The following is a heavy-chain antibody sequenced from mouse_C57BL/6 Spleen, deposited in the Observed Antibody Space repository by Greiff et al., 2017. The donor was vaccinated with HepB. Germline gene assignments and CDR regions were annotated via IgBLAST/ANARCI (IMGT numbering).Heavy chain of an antibody. CDR3: ARRDVYYAMDY. CDR1: GYTFTSYW. CDR2: IHSNSGST. Sequence: QVQLQQPGAELVKPGASVKLSCKASGYTFTSYWMHWVKQRPGQGLEWIGMIHSNSGSTNYNEKFKSKATLTVDKSSSTAYMQLSSLTSEDSAVYYCARRDVYYAMDYWGQGTSVTVSS. J-gene: IGHJ4*01. V-gene: IGHV1-64*01. D-gene: IGHD3-3*01.